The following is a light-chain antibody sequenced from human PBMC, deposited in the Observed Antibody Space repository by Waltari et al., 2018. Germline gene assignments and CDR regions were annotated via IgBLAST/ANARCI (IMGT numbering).Light chain of an antibody. CDR2: DVT. CDR3: CSYAGSSVR. CDR1: SSDVGGSDS. Sequence: QSALTQPRSVSGSPGQSVTISCTGTSSDVGGSDSVSWYQQHPGKAPKLMIYDVTKRPSGVPERFSGSKSGNTASLTISGLQVEDEADYYCCSYAGSSVRFGGGTKLTVL. V-gene: IGLV2-11*01. J-gene: IGLJ2*01.